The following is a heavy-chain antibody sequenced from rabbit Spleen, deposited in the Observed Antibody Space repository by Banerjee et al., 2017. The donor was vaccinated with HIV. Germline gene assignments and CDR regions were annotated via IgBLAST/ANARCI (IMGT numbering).Heavy chain of an antibody. CDR1: GIDFSSYFY. CDR2: IYTSSGST. D-gene: IGHD7-1*01. CDR3: ARFYAGYGDFGYAAM. V-gene: IGHV1S43*01. J-gene: IGHJ6*01. Sequence: QQQLEESGGGLVKPGGTLTLTCKASGIDFSSYFYMCWVRQAPGKGLELIACIYTSSGSTWYASWVNGRFTISRSTSLNTVDLQMTSLTVADTATYFCARFYAGYGDFGYAAMWGPGTLVTVS.